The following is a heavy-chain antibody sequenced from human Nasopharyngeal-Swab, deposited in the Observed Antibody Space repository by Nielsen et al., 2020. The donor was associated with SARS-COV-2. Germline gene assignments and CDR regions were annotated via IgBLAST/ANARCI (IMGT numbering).Heavy chain of an antibody. Sequence: RQPPGKGLEWIGEINHSGSTNYNPSLKSRVTISVDTSKNQFSLKLSSVTAADTAVYYCARGLSSGPFDYWGQGTLVTVSS. D-gene: IGHD6-19*01. CDR3: ARGLSSGPFDY. J-gene: IGHJ4*02. V-gene: IGHV4-34*01. CDR2: INHSGST.